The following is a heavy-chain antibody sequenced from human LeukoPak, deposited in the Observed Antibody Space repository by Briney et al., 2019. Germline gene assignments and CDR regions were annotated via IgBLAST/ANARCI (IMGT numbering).Heavy chain of an antibody. CDR2: FYYSGST. V-gene: IGHV4-39*01. Sequence: SETLSLTCTVSSGSITSSNYYWGWIRQPPGKGLEWIGSFYYSGSTNYNPSLKSRVTISVDTSKNQFSLKLSSVTAADTAVYYCVYYYGSGSVEYWGQGTLVTVSS. CDR3: VYYYGSGSVEY. CDR1: SGSITSSNYY. D-gene: IGHD3-10*01. J-gene: IGHJ4*02.